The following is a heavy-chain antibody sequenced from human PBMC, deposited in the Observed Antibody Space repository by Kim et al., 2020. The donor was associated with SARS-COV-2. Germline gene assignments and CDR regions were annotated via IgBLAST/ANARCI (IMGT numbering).Heavy chain of an antibody. CDR1: GFTFSSYW. D-gene: IGHD1-26*01. CDR2: IKQDGSEK. J-gene: IGHJ6*02. V-gene: IGHV3-7*01. Sequence: GGSLRLSCAASGFTFSSYWMSWVRQAPGKGLEWVANIKQDGSEKYYVDSVKGRFTISRDNAKNSLYLQMNSLRAEDTAVYYCAREAGRWTHYYYGMDVWGQGTTVTVSS. CDR3: AREAGRWTHYYYGMDV.